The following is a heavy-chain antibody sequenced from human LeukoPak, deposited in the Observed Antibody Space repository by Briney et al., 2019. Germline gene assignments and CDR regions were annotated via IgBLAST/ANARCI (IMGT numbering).Heavy chain of an antibody. CDR3: ARDLFYSVSGTYYNVGRVFNY. V-gene: IGHV1-2*02. CDR2: INPNSGGT. Sequence: GGSLRLSCAASGFTFTGYYMHWVRQAPGQGLKWMGWINPNSGGTNYAQKFQGRVTMTRDTSITTAYMELTSLRSDDTAVYYCARDLFYSVSGTYYNVGRVFNYWGQGTLVTVSS. J-gene: IGHJ4*02. CDR1: GFTFTGYY. D-gene: IGHD3-10*01.